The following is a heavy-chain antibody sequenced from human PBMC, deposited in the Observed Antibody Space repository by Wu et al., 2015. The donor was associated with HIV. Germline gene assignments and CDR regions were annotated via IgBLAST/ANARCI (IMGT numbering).Heavy chain of an antibody. CDR3: ARVVGSSGRDYSYQGMDV. J-gene: IGHJ6*02. V-gene: IGHV1-69*13. CDR1: GDTFSTDD. CDR2: IIPMFGTT. Sequence: QVHLVQSGAEVKKPGSSVKVSCKSFGDTFSTDDIHWVRQAPGQGPEWMGRIIPMFGTTNYAQRFLGRVTISADESTSTAYMELSSLRSEDTAVYYCARVVGSSGRDYSYQGMDVWGQGTTVTVSS. D-gene: IGHD6-19*01.